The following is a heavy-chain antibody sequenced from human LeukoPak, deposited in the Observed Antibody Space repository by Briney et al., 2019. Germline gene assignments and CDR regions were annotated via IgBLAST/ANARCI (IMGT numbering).Heavy chain of an antibody. CDR2: ISGSGGST. CDR3: AKIPEDSSGYYPSSLYFQH. Sequence: PRGSLRLSCAASGFTFSNAWMSWVRQAPGKGLEWVSAISGSGGSTYYADSVKGRFTISRDNPKNTLYLQMNSLRAEDTAVYYCAKIPEDSSGYYPSSLYFQHWGQGTLVTVSS. J-gene: IGHJ1*01. CDR1: GFTFSNAW. V-gene: IGHV3-23*01. D-gene: IGHD3-22*01.